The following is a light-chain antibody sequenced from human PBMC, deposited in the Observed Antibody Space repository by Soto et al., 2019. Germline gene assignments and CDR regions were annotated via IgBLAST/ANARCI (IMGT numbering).Light chain of an antibody. J-gene: IGKJ5*01. Sequence: EIVLTQSPGTLSLSPGERATLSCRASQSVSSDYLAWYQQKPGQAPRLLIYDVSNRATGIPARFSGSGSGTDFTLTISSLEPGDFAIYYCQQRNDWQVTFGQGTRLEIK. CDR2: DVS. V-gene: IGKV3-11*01. CDR1: QSVSSDY. CDR3: QQRNDWQVT.